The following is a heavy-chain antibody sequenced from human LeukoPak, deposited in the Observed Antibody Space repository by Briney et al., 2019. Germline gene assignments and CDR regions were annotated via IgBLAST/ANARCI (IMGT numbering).Heavy chain of an antibody. Sequence: GGSLRLSCAASGFTFSRDSMNWVRQAPRKGREWVSSISSSSTYIYYADSVKGRFTISRDNAKNSLHLQMNSLRAEDTAVYYCARGGGYSGYDLDAFDIWGQGTMVTVSS. J-gene: IGHJ3*02. D-gene: IGHD5-12*01. CDR2: ISSSSTYI. CDR3: ARGGGYSGYDLDAFDI. CDR1: GFTFSRDS. V-gene: IGHV3-21*01.